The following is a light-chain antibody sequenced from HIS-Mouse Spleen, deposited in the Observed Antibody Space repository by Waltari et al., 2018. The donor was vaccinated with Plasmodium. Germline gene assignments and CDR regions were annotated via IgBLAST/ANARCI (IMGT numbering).Light chain of an antibody. V-gene: IGKV3-15*01. CDR2: GAS. CDR1: QSVSSK. CDR3: QQYNNWPLT. J-gene: IGKJ1*01. Sequence: EIVMTQSPATLSVSPGERATLSCRGSQSVSSKLAWDQQKPGQEPRRPIYGASTQATGIPARFSGSGSGTEVSLTISSLQSEDFAVYYCQQYNNWPLTFGQGTKVEIK.